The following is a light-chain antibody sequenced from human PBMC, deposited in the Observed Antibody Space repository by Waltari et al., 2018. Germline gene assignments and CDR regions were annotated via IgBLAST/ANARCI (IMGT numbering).Light chain of an antibody. CDR3: QQYKTYPLT. V-gene: IGKV1-5*01. J-gene: IGKJ4*01. CDR1: QSISSR. CDR2: EAL. Sequence: IQMTQSPSTLSESVGDRVPITCRASQSISSRLAGDQQKPGTPPKLLIHEALSLESGVPIRFSGTVSGTEFTLTISSLQPEDFGTYFCQQYKTYPLTFGGGTRVESK.